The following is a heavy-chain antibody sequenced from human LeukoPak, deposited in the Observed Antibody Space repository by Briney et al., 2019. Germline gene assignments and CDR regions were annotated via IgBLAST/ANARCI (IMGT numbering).Heavy chain of an antibody. CDR2: MSGSGPST. V-gene: IGHV3-23*01. Sequence: GDSPRLSCAASGITFGTYPMSWVRQAPGKGLEWVSAMSGSGPSTYYAASVKGRFTISRDNSKNTLYLQMSSLRAEDTAVYFCAKVHLPRGDSSGYAKFANWGQGTLVIVSS. D-gene: IGHD3-22*01. CDR3: AKVHLPRGDSSGYAKFAN. J-gene: IGHJ4*02. CDR1: GITFGTYP.